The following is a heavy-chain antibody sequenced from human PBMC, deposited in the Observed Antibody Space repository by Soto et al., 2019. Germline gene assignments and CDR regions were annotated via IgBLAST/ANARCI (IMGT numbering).Heavy chain of an antibody. Sequence: PGESLKISCKGSGYSFTSYWIGWVRQMPGKGLEWMGIIYPGDSDTRYSPSFQGQVTISADKSISTAYLQWSSLKASDTAMYYCARHSLFPQVSFRADHYYYYYGMDVWGQGTTVTVSS. CDR2: IYPGDSDT. V-gene: IGHV5-51*01. CDR3: ARHSLFPQVSFRADHYYYYYGMDV. CDR1: GYSFTSYW. D-gene: IGHD2-21*01. J-gene: IGHJ6*02.